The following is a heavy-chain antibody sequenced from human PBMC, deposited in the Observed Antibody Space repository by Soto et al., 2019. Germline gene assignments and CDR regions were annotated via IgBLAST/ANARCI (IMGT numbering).Heavy chain of an antibody. V-gene: IGHV4-34*01. Sequence: SETLSLTCAVYGGSFSGYYWSWIRQPPGKGLEWIGEINHSGSTNYNPSLKSRVTISVDTSKNPFSLKLSSVTAADAAVYYCARECTGGWSEWLRGFYAFDIWGQGTMLTVSS. CDR1: GGSFSGYY. CDR2: INHSGST. J-gene: IGHJ3*02. D-gene: IGHD3-3*01. CDR3: ARECTGGWSEWLRGFYAFDI.